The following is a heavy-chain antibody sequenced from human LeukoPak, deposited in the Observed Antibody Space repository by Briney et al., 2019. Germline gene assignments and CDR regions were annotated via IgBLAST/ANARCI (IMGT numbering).Heavy chain of an antibody. V-gene: IGHV1-46*01. J-gene: IGHJ4*02. CDR3: ARDQEGFDY. CDR1: GYTFTSNH. Sequence: ASVKVSCKASGYTFTSNHIHWVRQAPGQGLEWMGMIYPRDGSTSYAQKFQGRVTVTRGTSTSTVHMELSGLRSEDTAVYYCARDQEGFDYWGQGTLVTVSS. CDR2: IYPRDGST.